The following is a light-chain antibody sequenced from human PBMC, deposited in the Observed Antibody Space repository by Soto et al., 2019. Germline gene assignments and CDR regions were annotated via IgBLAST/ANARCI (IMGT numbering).Light chain of an antibody. V-gene: IGKV1-5*01. Sequence: DIQMTQSPTTLSASVGDRVIITCRASQRMSAWLAWYQQKPGKAPTLLIYDASSLENGVPSRFSGSVSGTDFTLTISSLQPNDFATYYCQQYDTYPWTFGQGTKVEIK. CDR1: QRMSAW. J-gene: IGKJ1*01. CDR3: QQYDTYPWT. CDR2: DAS.